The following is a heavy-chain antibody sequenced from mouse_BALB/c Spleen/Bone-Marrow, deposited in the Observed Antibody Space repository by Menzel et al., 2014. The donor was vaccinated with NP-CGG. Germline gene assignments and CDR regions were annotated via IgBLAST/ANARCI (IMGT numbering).Heavy chain of an antibody. Sequence: VQLQQSGAELVKPGASVRLSRTASGFNIKDTYVHWVKQRPDQGLEWIGRIDPANGNAKHDPKFQGKAAITADTSSNTTYLQLSSLTSEDTAVYYCAIYFYFDYWGQGTTLTVSS. J-gene: IGHJ2*01. CDR3: AIYFYFDY. CDR2: IDPANGNA. V-gene: IGHV14-3*02. CDR1: GFNIKDTY. D-gene: IGHD2-3*01.